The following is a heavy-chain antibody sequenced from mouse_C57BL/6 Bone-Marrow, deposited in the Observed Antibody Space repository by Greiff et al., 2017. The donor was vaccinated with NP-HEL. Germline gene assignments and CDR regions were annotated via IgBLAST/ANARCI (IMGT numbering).Heavy chain of an antibody. V-gene: IGHV14-4*01. CDR1: GFNIKDDY. Sequence: VQLQQSGAELVRPGASVKLSCTASGFNIKDDYMHWVKQRPEQGLEWIGWIDPENGDTEYASKFQGKATITADTSSNTAYLQLSSLTSEDTAVYYCTTYDYYWYFDVWGTGTTVTVSS. CDR2: IDPENGDT. CDR3: TTYDYYWYFDV. J-gene: IGHJ1*03. D-gene: IGHD2-4*01.